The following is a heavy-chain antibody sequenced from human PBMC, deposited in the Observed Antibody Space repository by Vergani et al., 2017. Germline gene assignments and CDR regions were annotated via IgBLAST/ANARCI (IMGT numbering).Heavy chain of an antibody. D-gene: IGHD2-2*02. J-gene: IGHJ6*03. CDR1: GGTFSSYA. CDR2: IIPIFGTA. CDR3: ARERGYCSSTSCYIHYYYYMDV. V-gene: IGHV1-69*01. Sequence: QVQLVQSGAEVKKPGSSVTVSCKASGGTFSSYAISWVRQAPGQGLEWMGGIIPIFGTANYAQKFQGRVTITADESTSTAYMELRSLRSEDTAVYYCARERGYCSSTSCYIHYYYYMDVWGKGTTVTVSS.